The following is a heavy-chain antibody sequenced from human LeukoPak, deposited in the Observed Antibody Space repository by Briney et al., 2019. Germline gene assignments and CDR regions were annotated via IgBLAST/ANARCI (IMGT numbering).Heavy chain of an antibody. CDR3: AHADIVVVPAARFDY. D-gene: IGHD2-2*01. Sequence: GGSLRLSCAASGFTFSSYAMSWVCQAPGKGLEWVSAISGSGGSTYYADSVKGRFTISRDNSKNTLYLQMNSLRAEDTAVYYCAHADIVVVPAARFDYWGQGTLVTVSS. CDR1: GFTFSSYA. V-gene: IGHV3-23*01. CDR2: ISGSGGST. J-gene: IGHJ4*02.